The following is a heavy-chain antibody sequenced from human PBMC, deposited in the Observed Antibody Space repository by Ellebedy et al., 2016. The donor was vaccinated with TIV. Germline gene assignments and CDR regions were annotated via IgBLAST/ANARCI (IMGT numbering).Heavy chain of an antibody. CDR1: GFTFSDYY. CDR2: ISNSGNTI. J-gene: IGHJ4*02. CDR3: ASQLRYLPYFDD. D-gene: IGHD3-9*01. V-gene: IGHV3-11*04. Sequence: GESLKISCAASGFTFSDYYMTWIRQAPGKGLEWVSYISNSGNTIYYADSVKGRFTISRDNAKNSLYLQMNSLRVEDTAVYYCASQLRYLPYFDDWGQGTLVTVSS.